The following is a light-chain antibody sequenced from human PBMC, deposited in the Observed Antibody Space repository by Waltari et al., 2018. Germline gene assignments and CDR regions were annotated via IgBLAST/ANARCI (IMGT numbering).Light chain of an antibody. J-gene: IGKJ1*01. CDR2: GAS. CDR3: QQYDNWLGT. CDR1: QSIRSN. V-gene: IGKV3-15*01. Sequence: EIVMTQSPATLSVFPGERATLSCRASQSIRSNLAWYQHKPGQAPRLLNYGASTKATGIPARFSGRGSGTEFTLTISRLQSEDFAVYFCQQYDNWLGTFGQGTKVEIK.